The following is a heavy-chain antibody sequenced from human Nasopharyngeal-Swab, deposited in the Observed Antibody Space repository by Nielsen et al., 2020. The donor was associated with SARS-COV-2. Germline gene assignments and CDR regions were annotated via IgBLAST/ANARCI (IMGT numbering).Heavy chain of an antibody. V-gene: IGHV3-7*04. CDR3: ARVTWIQLWLGYFDY. CDR2: IKQDGSEK. Sequence: GGSLRLSCAASGFTFSSYWMSWVREAPGKGLEWVANIKQDGSEKYYVDSVKGRFTISRDNAKNSLYLQMNSLRAEDTAVYYCARVTWIQLWLGYFDYWSQGTLVTVSS. D-gene: IGHD5-18*01. J-gene: IGHJ4*02. CDR1: GFTFSSYW.